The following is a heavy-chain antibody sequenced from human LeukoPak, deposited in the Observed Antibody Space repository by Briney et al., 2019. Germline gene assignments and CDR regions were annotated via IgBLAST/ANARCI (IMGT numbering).Heavy chain of an antibody. Sequence: GGSLRLSCAASGFTFSSYGMHWVRQAPGKGLEWVAVISHDGSNKYYADSVKGRFTISRDNSKNTLYLQMNSLRAEDTAVYYCVKDDRYYYDSSGPNWGQGTLVTVSS. CDR2: ISHDGSNK. D-gene: IGHD3-22*01. V-gene: IGHV3-30*19. CDR1: GFTFSSYG. J-gene: IGHJ4*02. CDR3: VKDDRYYYDSSGPN.